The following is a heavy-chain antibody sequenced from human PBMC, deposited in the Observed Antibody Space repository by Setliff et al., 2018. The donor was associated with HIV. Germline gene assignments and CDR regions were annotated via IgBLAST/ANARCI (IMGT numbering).Heavy chain of an antibody. CDR1: GFTFGDFC. Sequence: GGSLRLSCETSGFTFGDFCMNWVRQAPGKGLEWISYISSKRTSIYYADSVKGRFTISRDNDRNSLYLQMNSLRAEDTAVYYCARPYYYDSSGSLRYFDYWGQGTLVTVSS. CDR3: ARPYYYDSSGSLRYFDY. D-gene: IGHD3-22*01. CDR2: ISSKRTSI. V-gene: IGHV3-48*01. J-gene: IGHJ4*02.